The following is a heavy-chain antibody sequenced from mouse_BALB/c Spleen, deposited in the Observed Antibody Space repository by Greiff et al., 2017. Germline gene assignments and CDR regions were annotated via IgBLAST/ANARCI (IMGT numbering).Heavy chain of an antibody. J-gene: IGHJ4*01. Sequence: EVQLQQSGPGLVKPSQSLSLTCTVTGYSITSDYAWNWIRQFPGNKLEWMGYISYSGSTSYNPSLKSRISITRDTSKNQFFLQLNSVTTEDTAPYYCARGGYWGQGTSVTVSS. CDR3: ARGGY. CDR2: ISYSGST. V-gene: IGHV3-2*02. CDR1: GYSITSDYA.